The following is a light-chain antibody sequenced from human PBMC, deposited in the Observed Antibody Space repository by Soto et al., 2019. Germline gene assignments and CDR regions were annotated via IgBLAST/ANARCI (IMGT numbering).Light chain of an antibody. V-gene: IGLV3-21*02. Sequence: SYEPTQPPSVSVAPGRAATITCGGNNIGSTSVHWYHHKPGQAPVLGVYDDADRPSGIPERISGSNSGNTATLTISRVEAGDEADYYCQVWDSSSDHYVFGTGTKVPVL. J-gene: IGLJ1*01. CDR1: NIGSTS. CDR3: QVWDSSSDHYV. CDR2: DDA.